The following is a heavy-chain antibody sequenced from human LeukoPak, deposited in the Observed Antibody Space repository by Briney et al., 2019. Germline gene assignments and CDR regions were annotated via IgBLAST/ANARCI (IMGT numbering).Heavy chain of an antibody. J-gene: IGHJ5*02. V-gene: IGHV4-4*07. Sequence: SETLSLTCTVSGGSISSYYWSWIRQPAGKGLEWIGRIYTSGSTNYNPSLKSRVTMSVDTSKNQFSLKLSSVTAADTAVYYCARDRAVTIFGVAVSSGHWFDPWGQGTLVTVSS. CDR3: ARDRAVTIFGVAVSSGHWFDP. CDR1: GGSISSYY. CDR2: IYTSGST. D-gene: IGHD3-3*01.